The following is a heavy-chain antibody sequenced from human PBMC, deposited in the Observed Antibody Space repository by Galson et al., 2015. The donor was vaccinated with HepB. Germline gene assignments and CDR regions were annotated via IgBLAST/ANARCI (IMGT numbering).Heavy chain of an antibody. Sequence: QSGAEVKKPGESLKISCKGSGYSFTSYWIGWVRQMPGKGLEWMGIIYPGDSDTRYSPSFQGQVTISADKSISTAYLQWSSLKASDTAMFYCARLGGLGSDYGDYELEFDYWGQGTLVTVSS. J-gene: IGHJ4*02. D-gene: IGHD4-17*01. CDR2: IYPGDSDT. V-gene: IGHV5-51*01. CDR3: ARLGGLGSDYGDYELEFDY. CDR1: GYSFTSYW.